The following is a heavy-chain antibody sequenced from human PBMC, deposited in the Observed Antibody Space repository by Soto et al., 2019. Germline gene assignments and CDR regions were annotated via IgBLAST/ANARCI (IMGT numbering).Heavy chain of an antibody. J-gene: IGHJ3*02. CDR3: ARSAGLYAFAI. Sequence: QVQLVQSGAEVKKPGSSVKVSCKASGGTFSSYTISWVRQAPGQGLEWMGRIIPILGIANYAQKFQGRVTITADKPTSTAYMELSSLGSEGTAGYYCARSAGLYAFAIWGQETMVTVSS. CDR2: IIPILGIA. V-gene: IGHV1-69*02. CDR1: GGTFSSYT.